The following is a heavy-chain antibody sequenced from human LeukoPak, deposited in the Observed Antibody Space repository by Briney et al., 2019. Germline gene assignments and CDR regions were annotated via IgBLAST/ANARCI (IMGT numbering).Heavy chain of an antibody. CDR3: AKDKRDFDYVWGSYTAFDI. D-gene: IGHD3-16*01. CDR1: GFTFDNYA. Sequence: PGGSLRLSCAASGFTFDNYAMHWVRQAPGKGLEWVSGITWNSGTIGYADSVKGRFTISRDNAKNSLYLEMNSLRAEDTALYYCAKDKRDFDYVWGSYTAFDIWGQGTLVTVSS. J-gene: IGHJ3*02. V-gene: IGHV3-9*01. CDR2: ITWNSGTI.